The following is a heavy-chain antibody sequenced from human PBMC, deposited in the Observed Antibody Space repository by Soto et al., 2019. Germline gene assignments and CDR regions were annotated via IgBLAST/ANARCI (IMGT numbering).Heavy chain of an antibody. CDR1: GFTFSSYA. Sequence: EVQLLESGGGLVQPGGSLRLSCAASGFTFSSYAMSWVLQTPGKGLEWVSTISPGGTTYYVDSVKGRFTISRDNSKNTLYLQMNSLRAEDTAIYYCAKVKDVSRSGPDYWGQGTLVTVSS. V-gene: IGHV3-23*01. CDR3: AKVKDVSRSGPDY. J-gene: IGHJ4*02. CDR2: ISPGGTT.